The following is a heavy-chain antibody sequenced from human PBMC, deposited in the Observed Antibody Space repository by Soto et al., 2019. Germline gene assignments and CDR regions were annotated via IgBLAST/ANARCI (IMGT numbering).Heavy chain of an antibody. V-gene: IGHV4-30-4*01. Sequence: PSETLSLTCTVSGGSISSGDYYWSWIRQPPGKGLEWIGYIYYSGSTYYNPSLKSRVTISVDTSKNQFSLKLSSVTAADTAAYYCARVVEATAALNWFDPWGQGTLVTFSS. CDR1: GGSISSGDYY. J-gene: IGHJ5*02. D-gene: IGHD6-13*01. CDR3: ARVVEATAALNWFDP. CDR2: IYYSGST.